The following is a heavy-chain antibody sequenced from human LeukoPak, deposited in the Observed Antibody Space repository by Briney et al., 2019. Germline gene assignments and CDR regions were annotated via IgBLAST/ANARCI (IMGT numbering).Heavy chain of an antibody. V-gene: IGHV1-18*01. Sequence: ASVKVSCKASGYTFTGYGISWVRQAPGQGLEWMGWISAYNGNTNYAQKLQGRVTMTTDTSTSTAYMELRSLRSDDTAVYYCARDRIVVVPAAMPDYWGQGTLVTVSS. D-gene: IGHD2-2*01. CDR3: ARDRIVVVPAAMPDY. CDR1: GYTFTGYG. J-gene: IGHJ4*02. CDR2: ISAYNGNT.